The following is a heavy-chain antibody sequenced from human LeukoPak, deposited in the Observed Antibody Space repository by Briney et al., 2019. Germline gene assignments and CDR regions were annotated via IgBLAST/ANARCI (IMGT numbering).Heavy chain of an antibody. CDR2: INPNSGGT. CDR3: ARGVYSFDP. Sequence: ASVTVSCKASGYTFTSYDINWVRQAPGQGLEWMGWINPNSGGTNYAQKFQGRVTMTRDTFISTAYMELSRLRSDDTAVHYCARGVYSFDPWGQGTLVTVSS. CDR1: GYTFTSYD. J-gene: IGHJ5*02. V-gene: IGHV1-2*02.